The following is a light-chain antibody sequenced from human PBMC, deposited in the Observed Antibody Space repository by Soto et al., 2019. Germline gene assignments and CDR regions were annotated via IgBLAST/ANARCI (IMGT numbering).Light chain of an antibody. CDR2: EVD. Sequence: QSALTQPPSASGSPGQSVTISCTGTTSDVGTYGYVSWYQQHPGQAPKLVMYEVDKRPLWVPNRFSGSKSGHTASLTVSGLLAEDEADYYCCSYAGNNSLVFGGGTKVTVL. J-gene: IGLJ3*02. V-gene: IGLV2-8*01. CDR1: TSDVGTYGY. CDR3: CSYAGNNSLV.